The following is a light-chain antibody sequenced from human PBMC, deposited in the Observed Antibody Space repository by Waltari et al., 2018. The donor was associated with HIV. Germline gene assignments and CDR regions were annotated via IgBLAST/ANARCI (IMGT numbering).Light chain of an antibody. Sequence: QSVLTQPPSVSGAPGQRVTISCTGSSSNIGAGYDVHWYQQLPGTAPKLVIYANTKRTSGIPDRVSGSKSGTSASLAITGLRAEDEGDYYCHSYDTSLGGSVCGGGTKLTVL. V-gene: IGLV1-40*01. CDR2: ANT. CDR1: SSNIGAGYD. CDR3: HSYDTSLGGSV. J-gene: IGLJ3*02.